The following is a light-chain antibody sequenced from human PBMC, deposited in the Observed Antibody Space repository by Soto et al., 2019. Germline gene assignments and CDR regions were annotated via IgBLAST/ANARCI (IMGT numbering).Light chain of an antibody. CDR1: QSISSW. J-gene: IGKJ1*01. V-gene: IGKV1-5*03. CDR3: QQYSNYWT. CDR2: KAS. Sequence: DIQMTQSPSTLSASVGDRVTITCRASQSISSWLAWYQQKPGTAPKLLIYKASSLETGVPSRFSGSGSGTEFTLTITSLQPDDFATYYCQQYSNYWTFGQGTKVEIK.